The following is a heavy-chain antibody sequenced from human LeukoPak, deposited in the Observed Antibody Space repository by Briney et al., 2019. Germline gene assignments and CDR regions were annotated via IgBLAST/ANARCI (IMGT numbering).Heavy chain of an antibody. D-gene: IGHD6-19*01. Sequence: GGSLRLSCAASGFTFSSYAMSWVRQAQGKGLEWVSAISGSGGSTYYADSVKGRFTISRDSSKNTLYLQMNSLRAEDTAVYYCAKGGLIAVAGFYWGQGTMVTVSS. CDR2: ISGSGGST. CDR1: GFTFSSYA. J-gene: IGHJ3*01. V-gene: IGHV3-23*01. CDR3: AKGGLIAVAGFY.